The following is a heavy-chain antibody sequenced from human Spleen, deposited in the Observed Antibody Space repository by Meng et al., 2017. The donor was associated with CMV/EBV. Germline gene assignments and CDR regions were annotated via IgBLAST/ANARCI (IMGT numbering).Heavy chain of an antibody. CDR1: GYTFAGYY. CDR3: ARVYCSSIGCSNYLDY. D-gene: IGHD2-2*01. CDR2: INANSGDT. Sequence: SVPVSCKASGYTFAGYYMHWVRQAPGQGGECMGWINANSGDTNNAQKFQGRVTMTRDTSISTAYMEVSRLRSDDTAAYYCARVYCSSIGCSNYLDYWGQGSLVTVSS. V-gene: IGHV1-2*02. J-gene: IGHJ4*02.